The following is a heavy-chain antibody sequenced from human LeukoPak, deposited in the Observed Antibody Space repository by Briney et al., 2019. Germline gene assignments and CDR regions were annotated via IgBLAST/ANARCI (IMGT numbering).Heavy chain of an antibody. CDR2: ISSSGSTI. CDR3: AKSGSSSWSLVGRWD. V-gene: IGHV3-11*01. CDR1: GFTFSDYY. J-gene: IGHJ4*02. Sequence: GGSLRLSCAASGFTFSDYYMSWIRQAPGKGLEWVSYISSSGSTIYYADSVKGRFTISRDNAKNSLYLQMNSLRAEDTALYYCAKSGSSSWSLVGRWDWGQGTLVTVSS. D-gene: IGHD6-13*01.